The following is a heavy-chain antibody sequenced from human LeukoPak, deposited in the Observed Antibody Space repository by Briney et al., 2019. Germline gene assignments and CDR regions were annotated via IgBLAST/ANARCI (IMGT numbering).Heavy chain of an antibody. CDR1: GYTFTSYY. CDR3: ARSRSRGSSWLYYYYYMDV. Sequence: ASVKVSCKASGYTFTSYYMDWVRQAPGQGLEWMGIINPSGGSTSYAQKFQGRVTMTRDMSTSTVYMELSSLRSEDTAVYYCARSRSRGSSWLYYYYYMDVWGKGTTVTISS. V-gene: IGHV1-46*01. CDR2: INPSGGST. D-gene: IGHD6-13*01. J-gene: IGHJ6*03.